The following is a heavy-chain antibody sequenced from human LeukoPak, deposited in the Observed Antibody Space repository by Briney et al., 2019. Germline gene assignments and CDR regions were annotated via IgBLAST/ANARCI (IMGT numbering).Heavy chain of an antibody. CDR1: GGTFSSYA. CDR2: IIPILGIA. CDR3: ARMDCTNGVCAGY. Sequence: SVKVSCKASGGTFSSYAISWVRQAPGQGLEWMGRIIPILGIANYAQKFQGRVTITADKSTSTAYMELSSLRSEDTAVYYCARMDCTNGVCAGYWGQGTLVTVSS. V-gene: IGHV1-69*04. J-gene: IGHJ4*02. D-gene: IGHD2-8*01.